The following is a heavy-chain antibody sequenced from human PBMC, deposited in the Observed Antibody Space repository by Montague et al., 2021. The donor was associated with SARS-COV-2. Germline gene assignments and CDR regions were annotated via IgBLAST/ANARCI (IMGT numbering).Heavy chain of an antibody. CDR1: GDSISRYY. CDR2: IYTGGYV. V-gene: IGHV4-4*07. J-gene: IGHJ2*01. Sequence: SETLSLTCSVSGDSISRYYWSWIRQSDGKGLEWIGRIYTGGYVNXNPALQSRVSMSVDTSKSQVSLIVTSVTAADTAVYYCARAIWHLDVWGRGILVTVSS. CDR3: ARAIWHLDV.